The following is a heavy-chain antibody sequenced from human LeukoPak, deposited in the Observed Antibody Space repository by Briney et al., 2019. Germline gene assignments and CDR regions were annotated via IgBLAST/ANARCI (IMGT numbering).Heavy chain of an antibody. J-gene: IGHJ3*02. CDR1: GGSISSYY. D-gene: IGHD3-22*01. Sequence: SETLSLTCTVSGGSISSYYWSWIRQPPGKGLEWIGYIYYSGSTNYNPSLKSRVTISVDTSKNQFSLKLSSVTAADTAVYYCARLPITMIVAGGGAFDIWGQGTMVTASS. CDR2: IYYSGST. V-gene: IGHV4-59*08. CDR3: ARLPITMIVAGGGAFDI.